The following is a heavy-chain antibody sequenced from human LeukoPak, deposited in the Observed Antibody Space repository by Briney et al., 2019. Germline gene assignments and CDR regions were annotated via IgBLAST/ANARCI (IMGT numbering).Heavy chain of an antibody. V-gene: IGHV3-23*01. CDR2: ITGSGDIT. CDR3: ARKLPFDY. CDR1: GFTFSTYA. Sequence: PGGSLRLSCAASGFTFSTYAMTWVRQAPGKGLEWVSAITGSGDITYYADSVKGWFTISRDNSKNTLYLQMNSLRDEDTAVYYCARKLPFDYWGQGTLVTVSS. D-gene: IGHD1-26*01. J-gene: IGHJ4*01.